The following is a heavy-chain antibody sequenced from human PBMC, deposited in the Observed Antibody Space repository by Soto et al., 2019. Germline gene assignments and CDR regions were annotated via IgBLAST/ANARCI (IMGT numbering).Heavy chain of an antibody. V-gene: IGHV3-23*01. CDR3: AKIVGGGSHHDAFDI. CDR2: TGGGGVST. CDR1: GFTFRSYA. J-gene: IGHJ3*02. D-gene: IGHD2-15*01. Sequence: EVQLLESGGGLVEPGGSLRLSCAASGFTFRSYAMTWVRQAPGKGLEWVSYTGGGGVSTYYADSVKGRFTSSRDDSKNTLYLQMKSLRAEHTALYYCAKIVGGGSHHDAFDIWGQGTVVTVSS.